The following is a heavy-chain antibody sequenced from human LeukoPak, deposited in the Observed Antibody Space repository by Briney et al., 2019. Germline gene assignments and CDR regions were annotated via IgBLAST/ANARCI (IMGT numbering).Heavy chain of an antibody. J-gene: IGHJ4*02. D-gene: IGHD3-10*01. Sequence: GGSLRLSCAASGFTFSSYEMNWVRQAPGKGLEWVSYISSSGSTIYYADSVKGRFTISRDNAKNTLYLQMNSLRAEDTAVYFCAKRGVVIRVILVGFHKQAYYFDSWGQGALVTVSS. CDR1: GFTFSSYE. CDR2: ISSSGSTI. V-gene: IGHV3-48*03. CDR3: AKRGVVIRVILVGFHKQAYYFDS.